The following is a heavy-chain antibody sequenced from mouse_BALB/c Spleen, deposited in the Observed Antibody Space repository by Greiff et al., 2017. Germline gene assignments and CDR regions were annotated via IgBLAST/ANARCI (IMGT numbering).Heavy chain of an antibody. D-gene: IGHD2-3*01. Sequence: VQLQQSGPSLVQPSQSLSITCTASGFSLTSYGVHWVRQSPGKGLEWLGVIWRGGSTDYNAAFMSRLSITKDNSKSQVFFKMNSLRADDTAIYYCAKIYGGYPYYCVAYWGQGTSVTVSA. CDR1: GFSLTSYG. J-gene: IGHJ4*01. CDR2: IWRGGST. CDR3: AKIYGGYPYYCVAY. V-gene: IGHV2-5-1*01.